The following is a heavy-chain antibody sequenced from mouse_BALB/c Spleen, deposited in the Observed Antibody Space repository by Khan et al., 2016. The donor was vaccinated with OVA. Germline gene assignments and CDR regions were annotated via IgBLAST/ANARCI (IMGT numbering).Heavy chain of an antibody. CDR2: IYPGDGST. D-gene: IGHD2-4*01. V-gene: IGHV1S56*01. J-gene: IGHJ4*01. CDR1: GYTFTSYD. CDR3: AKEGLRGVAMDY. Sequence: QVQLKESGPELVKPGALVKISCKASGYTFTSYDINWVKQRPGQGLEWIGWIYPGDGSTKYNEKFKDKATLTADTSSSTAYMQLSRLPSEHSGVSFWAKEGLRGVAMDYWGQGTSVSVSS.